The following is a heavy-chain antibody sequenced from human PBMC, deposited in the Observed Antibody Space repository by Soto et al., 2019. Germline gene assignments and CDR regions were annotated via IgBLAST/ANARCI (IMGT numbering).Heavy chain of an antibody. D-gene: IGHD3-9*01. CDR3: AREGRYDILTGYYHFDY. Sequence: SVKVSCKASGGTFGSYAISWVRQAPGQGLKWMGGIIPIFGTANYAQKFQGRVTITADESTSTAYMELSSLRSEDTAVYYCAREGRYDILTGYYHFDYWGQGTLVTVS. V-gene: IGHV1-69*13. J-gene: IGHJ4*02. CDR2: IIPIFGTA. CDR1: GGTFGSYA.